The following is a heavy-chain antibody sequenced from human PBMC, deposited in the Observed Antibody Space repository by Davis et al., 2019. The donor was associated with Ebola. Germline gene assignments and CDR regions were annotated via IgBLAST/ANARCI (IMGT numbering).Heavy chain of an antibody. J-gene: IGHJ5*02. V-gene: IGHV1-8*03. CDR3: ARSSSSKYGWFDP. CDR2: MNPNSGNT. CDR1: GYTFTGYY. D-gene: IGHD6-6*01. Sequence: ASVKVSCKASGYTFTGYYMHWVRQAPGQGLEWMGWMNPNSGNTGYAQKFQGRVTITRNTSISTAYMELSSLRSEDTAVYYCARSSSSKYGWFDPWGQGTLVTVSS.